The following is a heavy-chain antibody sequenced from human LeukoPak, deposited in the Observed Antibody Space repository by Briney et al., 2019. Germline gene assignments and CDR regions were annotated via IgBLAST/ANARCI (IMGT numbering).Heavy chain of an antibody. CDR2: ISWHSGTI. CDR1: GFTFDDYA. V-gene: IGHV3-9*01. CDR3: SKSESGSYYRPLDY. Sequence: GGSLRLSCAASGFTFDDYAMHWVRQAPGKGLEWVSGISWHSGTIDYADSVKGRFTISRDNAKNSLYLQMNSLRAEDTALYYCSKSESGSYYRPLDYWGQGTLVTVSS. D-gene: IGHD1-26*01. J-gene: IGHJ4*02.